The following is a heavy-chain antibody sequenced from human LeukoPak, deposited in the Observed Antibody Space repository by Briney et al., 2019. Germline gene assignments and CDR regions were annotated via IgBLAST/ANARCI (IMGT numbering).Heavy chain of an antibody. CDR2: ISWHSGTI. CDR1: GFTFDDYA. V-gene: IGHV3-9*01. CDR3: SKSESGSYYRPLDY. Sequence: GGSLRLSCAASGFTFDDYAMHWVRQAPGKGLEWVSGISWHSGTIDYADSVKGRFTISRDNAKNSLYLQMNSLRAEDTALYYCSKSESGSYYRPLDYWGQGTLVTVSS. D-gene: IGHD1-26*01. J-gene: IGHJ4*02.